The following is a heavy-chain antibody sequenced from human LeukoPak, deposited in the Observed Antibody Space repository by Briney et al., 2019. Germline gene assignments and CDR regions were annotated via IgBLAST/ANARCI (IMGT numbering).Heavy chain of an antibody. CDR1: GGSISSSSYY. D-gene: IGHD3-10*01. Sequence: PSETLSLTCTVSGGSISSSSYYWGWIRQPPGKGLEWIGSIYYSGSTYYNPSLKSRATISVDTSKNQFSLKLSSVTAADTAVYYCARTMVRGAIRVNNWFDPWGQGTLVTVSS. CDR2: IYYSGST. V-gene: IGHV4-39*07. CDR3: ARTMVRGAIRVNNWFDP. J-gene: IGHJ5*02.